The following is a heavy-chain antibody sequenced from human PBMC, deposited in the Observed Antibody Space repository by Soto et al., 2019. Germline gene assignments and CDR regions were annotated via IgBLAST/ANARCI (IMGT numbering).Heavy chain of an antibody. CDR1: GYTFTSNA. Sequence: ASVKVSCKASGYTFTSNAIHWVRQAPGQRLEWMGWINAGNGDTKYPQKFQDRVTITRDASASTAYMELSSLRSEDTAVYYCTRSQDGYYPFDSWGQGTQVTVSS. CDR3: TRSQDGYYPFDS. J-gene: IGHJ4*02. CDR2: INAGNGDT. D-gene: IGHD3-22*01. V-gene: IGHV1-3*01.